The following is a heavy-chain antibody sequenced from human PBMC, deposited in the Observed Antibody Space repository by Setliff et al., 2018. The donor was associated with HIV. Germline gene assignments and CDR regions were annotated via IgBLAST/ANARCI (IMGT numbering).Heavy chain of an antibody. J-gene: IGHJ5*02. V-gene: IGHV4-59*10. Sequence: SETLSLTCAVYGGSLRNYYWSWIRQPAGKGLEWIGRIYTSGSTNYNPSLKSRVTISVDTSKNQFSLKLNSVTAADTAVYYCARAISPQYYGSSGYYLAWGQGTLVTVSS. D-gene: IGHD3-22*01. CDR2: IYTSGST. CDR3: ARAISPQYYGSSGYYLA. CDR1: GGSLRNYY.